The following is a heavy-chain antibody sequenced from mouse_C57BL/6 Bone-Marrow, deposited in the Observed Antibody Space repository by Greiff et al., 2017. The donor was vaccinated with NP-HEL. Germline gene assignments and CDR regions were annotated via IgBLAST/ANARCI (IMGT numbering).Heavy chain of an antibody. CDR3: AYYYGSSYEKYYFDY. V-gene: IGHV1-81*01. Sequence: VQLVESGAELARPGASVKLSCKASGYTFTSYGISWVKQRTGQGLEWIGEIYPRSGNTYYNEKFKGKATLTADKSSSTAYMELRSLTSEDSAVYFCAYYYGSSYEKYYFDYWGQGTTLTVSS. CDR2: IYPRSGNT. CDR1: GYTFTSYG. J-gene: IGHJ2*01. D-gene: IGHD1-1*01.